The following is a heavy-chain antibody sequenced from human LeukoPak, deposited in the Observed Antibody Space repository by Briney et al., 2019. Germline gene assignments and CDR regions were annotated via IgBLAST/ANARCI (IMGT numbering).Heavy chain of an antibody. Sequence: PSETLSLTCTVSGGSISSGSYYWSWIRQPAGKGLEWIGRIYTSGSTNYNPSLKSRVTISVDTSKNQFSLKLSSVTAADTAVYYCSSGYYQGDYWGQGTLVTVSS. CDR1: GGSISSGSYY. J-gene: IGHJ4*02. D-gene: IGHD3-22*01. CDR3: SSGYYQGDY. CDR2: IYTSGST. V-gene: IGHV4-61*02.